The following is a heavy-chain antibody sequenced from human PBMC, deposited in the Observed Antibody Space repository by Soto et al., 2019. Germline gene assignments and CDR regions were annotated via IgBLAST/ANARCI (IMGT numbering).Heavy chain of an antibody. V-gene: IGHV3-23*01. Sequence: EVQPLESGGGLVQPGGSLRLSCAASGFTFSSYAMSWVRQAPGKGLEWVSVISGSGDSTYYADSVKGRFTISRDNSKKTLYLQMNSLRAEDTAVYHCAKRATGTYFDYWGQGTLVTVSS. CDR3: AKRATGTYFDY. CDR2: ISGSGDST. CDR1: GFTFSSYA. D-gene: IGHD1-1*01. J-gene: IGHJ4*02.